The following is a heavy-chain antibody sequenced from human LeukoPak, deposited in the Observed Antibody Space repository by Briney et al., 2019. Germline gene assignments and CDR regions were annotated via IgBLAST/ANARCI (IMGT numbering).Heavy chain of an antibody. V-gene: IGHV1-8*01. D-gene: IGHD3-10*01. CDR1: GYTFTGYD. CDR2: MNPTSGHT. Sequence: GASVKVSCKASGYTFTGYDINWVRQAPGQGLEWMGWMNPTSGHTGYAQKFQGRVTMTRDTSISTAYMELNSLTSEDTAVYYCARSPVGVRKKHDFWGQGTLVIVSS. J-gene: IGHJ4*02. CDR3: ARSPVGVRKKHDF.